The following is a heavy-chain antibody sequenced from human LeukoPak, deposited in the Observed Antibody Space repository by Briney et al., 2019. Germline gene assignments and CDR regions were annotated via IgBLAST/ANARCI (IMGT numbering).Heavy chain of an antibody. CDR3: ARDLTIFGVANDAFDI. D-gene: IGHD3-3*01. CDR1: GGTFSSYA. J-gene: IGHJ3*02. Sequence: SVKVSCKASGGTFSSYAISWVRQAPGQGLEWMGGIIPIFGTANYAQKFQGRVTITTDESTSTAYMELSSLRSEDTAVYYCARDLTIFGVANDAFDIWGQGTMVTVSS. V-gene: IGHV1-69*05. CDR2: IIPIFGTA.